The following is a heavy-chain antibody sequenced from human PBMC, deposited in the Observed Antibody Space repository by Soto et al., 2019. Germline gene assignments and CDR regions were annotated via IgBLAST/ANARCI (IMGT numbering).Heavy chain of an antibody. CDR1: GGTFSSYA. CDR2: IIPIFGTA. J-gene: IGHJ6*02. Sequence: SVKVSCKASGGTFSSYAISWVRQAPGQGLEWMGGIIPIFGTANYAQKFQGRVTITADESTGTAYMELSSLRSEDTAVYYCARERGDYRHYYYYGMDVWGQGTTVTVSS. V-gene: IGHV1-69*13. D-gene: IGHD4-4*01. CDR3: ARERGDYRHYYYYGMDV.